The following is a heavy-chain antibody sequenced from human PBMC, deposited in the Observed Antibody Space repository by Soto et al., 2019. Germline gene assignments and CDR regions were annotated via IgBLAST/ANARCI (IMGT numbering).Heavy chain of an antibody. V-gene: IGHV3-30*05. CDR2: ISKDGSNG. Sequence: QVQLVESGGGVVQPGRSLRLSCVGSGFTFSNYGMHWLRQAPCTALDWVAVISKDGSNGYYAGSVKGRFIISRDNSKTTLYVQMNSLRGENTAVHYFAKDHGLSAYYYGMDVWGQGTTVIVSS. CDR1: GFTFSNYG. CDR3: AKDHGLSAYYYGMDV. J-gene: IGHJ6*02. D-gene: IGHD3-3*01.